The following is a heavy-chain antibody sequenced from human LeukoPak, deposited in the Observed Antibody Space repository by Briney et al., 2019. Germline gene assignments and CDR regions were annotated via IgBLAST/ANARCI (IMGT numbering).Heavy chain of an antibody. Sequence: ASVKVSCKASGYTFTSYAMHWVRQAPGQRLEWMGWINAGNGNTKYSQKFQGRVTITRDTSASTAYMELSSLRSEDTAVYYCAKGHLVPAAHYGMDVWGQGTTVTVSS. D-gene: IGHD2-2*01. CDR1: GYTFTSYA. V-gene: IGHV1-3*01. J-gene: IGHJ6*02. CDR3: AKGHLVPAAHYGMDV. CDR2: INAGNGNT.